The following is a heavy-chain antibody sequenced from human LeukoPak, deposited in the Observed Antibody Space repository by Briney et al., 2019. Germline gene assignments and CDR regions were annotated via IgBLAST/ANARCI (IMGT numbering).Heavy chain of an antibody. D-gene: IGHD3-10*01. J-gene: IGHJ4*02. V-gene: IGHV1-2*02. CDR1: GYTFTGYY. CDR3: ASRLTPSYYYGSGSLLFDY. Sequence: ASVKVSCKASGYTFTGYYMHWVRQAPGQGLEWMGWINPNSGGTNYAQKFQGRVTMTRDTSISTAYMELSRLRSDDTAVYYCASRLTPSYYYGSGSLLFDYWGQGTLVTVSS. CDR2: INPNSGGT.